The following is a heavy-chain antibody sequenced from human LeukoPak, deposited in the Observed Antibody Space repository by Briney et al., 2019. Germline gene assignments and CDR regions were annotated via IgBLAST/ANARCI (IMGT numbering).Heavy chain of an antibody. Sequence: PSETLSLTCTVSGYSISSGYYWGWIRQPPGKGLEWIGSIYHSGSTYYNPSLKSRVTISVDTSKNQFSLKLSSVTAADTAVYYCAREEFGFGESDRWFDPWGQGTLVTVSS. CDR3: AREEFGFGESDRWFDP. D-gene: IGHD3-10*01. CDR1: GYSISSGYY. CDR2: IYHSGST. J-gene: IGHJ5*02. V-gene: IGHV4-38-2*02.